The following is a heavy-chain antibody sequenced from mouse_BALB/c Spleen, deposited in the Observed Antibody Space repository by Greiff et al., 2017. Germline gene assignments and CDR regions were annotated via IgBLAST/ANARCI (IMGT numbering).Heavy chain of an antibody. CDR3: AREGYYGSSYYFDY. CDR2: IYYSGTI. D-gene: IGHD1-1*01. CDR1: GISITTGNYR. V-gene: IGHV3-5*02. J-gene: IGHJ2*01. Sequence: EVQGVESGPGLVKPSQTVSLTCTVTGISITTGNYRWSWIRQFPGNKLEWIGYIYYSGTITYNPSLTSRTTITRDTSKNQFFLEMNSLTAEDTATYYCAREGYYGSSYYFDYWGQGTTLTVSS.